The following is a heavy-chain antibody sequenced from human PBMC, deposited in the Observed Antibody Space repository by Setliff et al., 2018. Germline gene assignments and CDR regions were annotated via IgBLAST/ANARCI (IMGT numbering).Heavy chain of an antibody. J-gene: IGHJ6*03. V-gene: IGHV4-39*01. Sequence: PSETLSLTCRVSGGSISSGNYYWGLIRQPPGKGLEWVATIYYSGSTYSNPSLKSRLIISVDASDNQFSVKLSSVTAADTAVYYCARHKSNGSGSYPSLYMDVWGKGIMVTVS. CDR1: GGSISSGNYY. CDR2: IYYSGST. CDR3: ARHKSNGSGSYPSLYMDV. D-gene: IGHD3-10*01.